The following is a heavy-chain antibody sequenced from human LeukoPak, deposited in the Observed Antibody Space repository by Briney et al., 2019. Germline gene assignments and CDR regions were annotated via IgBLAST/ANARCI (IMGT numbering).Heavy chain of an antibody. Sequence: GGSLRLSCAASGFTFSSYGMHWVRQAPGKGLEWVPFIPYDGSNKYYADSLKGRFTISRDNSKNTLYLQMNSLRAEDTAIYYCAKDICGGDCYPHGGYWGQGTPVTVSS. CDR1: GFTFSSYG. CDR2: IPYDGSNK. V-gene: IGHV3-30*02. CDR3: AKDICGGDCYPHGGY. D-gene: IGHD2-21*01. J-gene: IGHJ4*02.